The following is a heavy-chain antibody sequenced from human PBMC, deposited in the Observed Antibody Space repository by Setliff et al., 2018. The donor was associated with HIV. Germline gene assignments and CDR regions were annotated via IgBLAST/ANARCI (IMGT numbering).Heavy chain of an antibody. J-gene: IGHJ6*03. CDR3: ASLDGSESPYIYYYYMDV. V-gene: IGHV4-39*01. CDR2: INYRGNT. Sequence: PSETLSLTCTVSGGSISTSRYYWGWIRQPPGKGLEWIGSINYRGNTYYNPSLKSRAAISVDTSKNQISLELSSVTAADTAVYYCASLDGSESPYIYYYYMDVWGEGTAVTVSS. CDR1: GGSISTSRYY. D-gene: IGHD3-10*01.